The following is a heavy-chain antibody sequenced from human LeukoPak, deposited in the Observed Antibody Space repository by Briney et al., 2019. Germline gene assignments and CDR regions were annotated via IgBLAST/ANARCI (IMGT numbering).Heavy chain of an antibody. Sequence: GGSLRLSCAASGFTFSNYAMSWVRQAPGKGLEWVSNIKQNGSEKYYVDSVKGRFTISRDNAKNTLYLQMNSLRAEDTAVYYCARRRGGGAAGKDWFDPWGQGTLVTVSS. D-gene: IGHD6-13*01. CDR3: ARRRGGGAAGKDWFDP. CDR1: GFTFSNYA. V-gene: IGHV3-7*03. J-gene: IGHJ5*02. CDR2: IKQNGSEK.